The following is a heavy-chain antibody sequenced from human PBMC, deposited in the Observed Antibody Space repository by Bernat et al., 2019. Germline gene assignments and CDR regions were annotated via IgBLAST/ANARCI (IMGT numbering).Heavy chain of an antibody. D-gene: IGHD3-9*01. CDR3: AKGGDYDISYYYDYMDV. V-gene: IGHV3-43*02. CDR2: ISGDGGST. CDR1: GFTFDDYA. J-gene: IGHJ6*03. Sequence: EVQLVESGGGVVQPGGSLRLSCAASGFTFDDYAMHWVRQAPGKGLEWVSLISGDGGSTYYADSVKGRFTISRDNSKNSLYLQMNSLRTEDTALYYCAKGGDYDISYYYDYMDVWGQGTTVTVSS.